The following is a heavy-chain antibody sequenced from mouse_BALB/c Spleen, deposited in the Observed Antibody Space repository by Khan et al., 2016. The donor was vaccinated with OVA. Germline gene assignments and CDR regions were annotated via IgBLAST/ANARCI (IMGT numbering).Heavy chain of an antibody. CDR2: IDPENGNT. J-gene: IGHJ3*01. D-gene: IGHD2-3*01. V-gene: IGHV14-1*02. Sequence: VQLKESGAELVRPGALVNLSCKASGFNIKDYYMHWVKQRPEQGLVWNGRIDPENGNTIYDPKFQGKASITSDTSSNTAYLQLSSLTSEDTAVYYCARDGYSPWFAYWGQGTLVTVSA. CDR3: ARDGYSPWFAY. CDR1: GFNIKDYY.